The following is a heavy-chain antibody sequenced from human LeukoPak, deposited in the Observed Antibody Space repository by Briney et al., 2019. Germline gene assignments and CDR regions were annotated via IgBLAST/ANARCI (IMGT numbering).Heavy chain of an antibody. V-gene: IGHV3-21*01. CDR1: GFTFSSYS. CDR3: ARVSRYYGSGSNLYYYYGMDV. D-gene: IGHD3-10*01. J-gene: IGHJ6*02. Sequence: PGGSLRLSCAASGFTFSSYSMNWVRQAPGKGLEWVSSISSSSSYIYYADSVKGRFTISRDNAKNSLYLQMNSLRAEDTAVYYCARVSRYYGSGSNLYYYYGMDVWGQGTTVTVSS. CDR2: ISSSSSYI.